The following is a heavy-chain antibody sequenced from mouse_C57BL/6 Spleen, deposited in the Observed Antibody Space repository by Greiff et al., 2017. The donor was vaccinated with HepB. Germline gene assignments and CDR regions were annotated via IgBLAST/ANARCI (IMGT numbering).Heavy chain of an antibody. CDR2: IRNKANNHAT. Sequence: EVQGVESGGGLVQPGGSMKLSCAASGFTFSDAWMDWVRQSPEKGLEWVAEIRNKANNHATYYAESVKGRFTISRDDSKSSVYLQMNSLRAEDTGIYYCTRPPYYRGFAYWGQGTLVTVSA. CDR1: GFTFSDAW. J-gene: IGHJ3*01. V-gene: IGHV6-6*01. D-gene: IGHD1-1*01. CDR3: TRPPYYRGFAY.